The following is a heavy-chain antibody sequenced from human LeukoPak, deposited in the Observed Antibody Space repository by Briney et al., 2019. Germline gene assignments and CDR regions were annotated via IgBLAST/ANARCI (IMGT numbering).Heavy chain of an antibody. J-gene: IGHJ6*02. D-gene: IGHD2-2*01. CDR1: GGSISGSSYY. CDR2: IYSGGST. CDR3: ARDHLEVPAPGYYYYYGMDV. V-gene: IGHV3-53*01. Sequence: PSETLSLTCTVSGGSISGSSYYWGWVRQAPGKGLEWVSVIYSGGSTYYADSVKGRFTISRDNSKNTLYLQMNSLRAEDTAVYYCARDHLEVPAPGYYYYYGMDVWGQGTTVTASS.